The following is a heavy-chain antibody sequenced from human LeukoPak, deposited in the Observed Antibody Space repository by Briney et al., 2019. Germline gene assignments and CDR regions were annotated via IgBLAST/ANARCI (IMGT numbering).Heavy chain of an antibody. CDR2: IYTREI. J-gene: IGHJ3*01. Sequence: PSQTLSLTCTVSGDSISSGDYYWSWIRQPAGKGLEWIGRIYTREINYNPSLKSRVTMSRDTYKTQLSLRLSSVTAADTAIYYCARDATSLGVGSFDFWGQGTMVTVSA. CDR1: GDSISSGDYY. D-gene: IGHD3-10*01. V-gene: IGHV4-61*02. CDR3: ARDATSLGVGSFDF.